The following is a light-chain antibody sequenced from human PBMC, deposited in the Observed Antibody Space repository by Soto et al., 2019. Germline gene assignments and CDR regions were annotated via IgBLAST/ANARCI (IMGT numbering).Light chain of an antibody. CDR1: QSVSSDY. V-gene: IGKV3-20*01. Sequence: DIVLTQSPGTLSLSTGERATLSCRASQSVSSDYLAWYQHKPGQTPNVLISPASTRATGIPDRFSGSGSGTDFTLTIGSLEPEDFAAYYCQQYGSSPFTFGRGTKVEIK. CDR2: PAS. CDR3: QQYGSSPFT. J-gene: IGKJ4*01.